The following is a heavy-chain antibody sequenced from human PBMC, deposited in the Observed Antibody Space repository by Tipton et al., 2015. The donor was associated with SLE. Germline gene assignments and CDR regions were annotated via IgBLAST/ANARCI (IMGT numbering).Heavy chain of an antibody. CDR3: ARLPNSIYSHYYYHMDI. D-gene: IGHD4-11*01. CDR1: GDSISNSNYN. V-gene: IGHV4-39*01. Sequence: TLSLTCSVSGDSISNSNYNWAWIRQPPAKGLEWIGGIYFSGSTQYHPSLKSRVTVSLDTSQNQFSLGLTSVTAADTAVYYCARLPNSIYSHYYYHMDIWGKGTTVTVSS. J-gene: IGHJ6*03. CDR2: IYFSGST.